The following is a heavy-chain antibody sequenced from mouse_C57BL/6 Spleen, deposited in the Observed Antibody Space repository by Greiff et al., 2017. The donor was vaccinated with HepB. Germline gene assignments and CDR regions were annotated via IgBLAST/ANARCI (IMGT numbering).Heavy chain of an antibody. J-gene: IGHJ2*01. CDR3: ASPGGTWIVKDY. V-gene: IGHV1-64*01. Sequence: QVQLQQPGAELVKPGASVKLSCKASGYTFTSYWMHWVKQRPGQGLEWIGMIHPNSGSTNYNEKFKSKATLTVDKSSSTAYMQLSSLTSEDSAVYYCASPGGTWIVKDYWGQGTTLTVSS. D-gene: IGHD2-5*01. CDR2: IHPNSGST. CDR1: GYTFTSYW.